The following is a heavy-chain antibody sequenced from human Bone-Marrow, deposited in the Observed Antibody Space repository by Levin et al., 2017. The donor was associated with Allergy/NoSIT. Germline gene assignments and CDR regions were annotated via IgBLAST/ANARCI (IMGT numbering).Heavy chain of an antibody. Sequence: QSGGSLRLSCAASGLTFSTDGMSWVRQAPGKGLEWVAVISYDGATKFYADSVKGRFTIYRDKSNNTVHLLMKALSVEDTAVYYCAKGSTGLGYQYGMDVWGQGTTVSVS. CDR3: AKGSTGLGYQYGMDV. J-gene: IGHJ6*02. CDR2: ISYDGATK. V-gene: IGHV3-30*18. D-gene: IGHD3-16*01. CDR1: GLTFSTDG.